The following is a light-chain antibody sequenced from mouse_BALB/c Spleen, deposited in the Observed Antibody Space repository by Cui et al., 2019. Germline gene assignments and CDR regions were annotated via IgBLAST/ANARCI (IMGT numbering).Light chain of an antibody. CDR3: QQYSSYPLT. V-gene: IGKV6-23*01. J-gene: IGKJ5*01. CDR1: QDVGTA. CDR2: WAS. Sequence: DIVMTQSHKFMSTSVGDRVSITCKASQDVGTAVAWYQQKPGQSPKLLIYWASTRHTGVPDRFTGSGSGTDFTLTISNVHSEDLADYFCQQYSSYPLTFGAGTKLELK.